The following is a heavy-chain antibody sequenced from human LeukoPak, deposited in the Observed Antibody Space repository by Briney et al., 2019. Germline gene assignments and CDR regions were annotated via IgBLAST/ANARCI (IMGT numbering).Heavy chain of an antibody. V-gene: IGHV1-8*03. CDR2: MNPNSGNT. D-gene: IGHD6-13*01. CDR1: GYTFTSYD. CDR3: ARMDIAETGNNWFDP. J-gene: IGHJ5*02. Sequence: GASVKVSCKASGYTFTSYDTNWVRQATGQGLEWMGWMNPNSGNTGYAQKFQGRVTITRNTSISTAYMELSSLRSEDTAVYYCARMDIAETGNNWFDPWGQGTLVTVSS.